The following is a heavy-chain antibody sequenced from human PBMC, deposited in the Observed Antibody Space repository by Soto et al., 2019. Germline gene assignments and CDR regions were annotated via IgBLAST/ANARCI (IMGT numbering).Heavy chain of an antibody. V-gene: IGHV1-69*13. CDR1: GGTFSSYA. J-gene: IGHJ5*02. D-gene: IGHD3-22*01. CDR2: IIPIFGTA. Sequence: GASVKVSCKASGGTFSSYAISWVRQAPGQGLEWMGGIIPIFGTANYAQKFQGRVTITADESTSTAYMELSSLRSEDTAVYYCARVSAYYYDSSGYYRDKSWFDPWGQGTLVTVSS. CDR3: ARVSAYYYDSSGYYRDKSWFDP.